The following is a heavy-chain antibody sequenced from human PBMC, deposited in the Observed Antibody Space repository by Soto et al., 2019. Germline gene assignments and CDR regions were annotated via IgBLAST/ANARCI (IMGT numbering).Heavy chain of an antibody. Sequence: EVQLLESGGGLVQPGGSLRLSCAASGFTFSSYAMSWVRQAPGKGLEWVSAISGSGGSTYYADSVKGRFTISRDNSKNTLYLQMNSLRAEDTAVYYCAISLVPAAMTEVYYDRMDVWGQGTTVTVSS. D-gene: IGHD2-2*01. CDR3: AISLVPAAMTEVYYDRMDV. V-gene: IGHV3-23*01. CDR2: ISGSGGST. J-gene: IGHJ6*02. CDR1: GFTFSSYA.